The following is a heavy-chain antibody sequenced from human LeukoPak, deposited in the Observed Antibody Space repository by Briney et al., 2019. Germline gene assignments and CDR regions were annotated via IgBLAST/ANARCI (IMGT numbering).Heavy chain of an antibody. V-gene: IGHV1-18*01. J-gene: IGHJ6*02. CDR1: GYTFTSYG. Sequence: ASVKVPCKASGYTFTSYGISWVRQAPGQGLEWMGWISAYNGNTNYAQKLQGRVTMTTDTSTSTAYMELRSLRSDDTAVYYCARVAAAPYYYYYGMDVWGQGTTVTVSS. CDR2: ISAYNGNT. CDR3: ARVAAAPYYYYYGMDV. D-gene: IGHD6-13*01.